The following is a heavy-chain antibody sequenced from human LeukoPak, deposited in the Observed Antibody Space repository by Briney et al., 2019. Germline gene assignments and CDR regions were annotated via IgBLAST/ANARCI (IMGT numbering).Heavy chain of an antibody. J-gene: IGHJ3*02. D-gene: IGHD6-19*01. V-gene: IGHV3-9*01. CDR1: GFTFDDYA. CDR3: AKDRDIAVAAPGVDASDI. Sequence: GGSLRLSCAASGFTFDDYAMHWVRQAPGKGLEWVSGISWNSGSIGYADSVKGRFTISRDNAKNSLYLQMNSLRAEDTALYYCAKDRDIAVAAPGVDASDIWGQGTMVTVSS. CDR2: ISWNSGSI.